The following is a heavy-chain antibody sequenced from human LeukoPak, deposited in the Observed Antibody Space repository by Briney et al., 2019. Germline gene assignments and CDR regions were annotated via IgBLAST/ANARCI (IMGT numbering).Heavy chain of an antibody. CDR1: GFAFLNYG. D-gene: IGHD1-26*01. Sequence: HPGGSLRLSCAASGFAFLNYGMSWVRQAPGKVLEWVSAISGSGVTTYYAGSVKGRFTISRDNSKNTLYLQMNSLRAEDTAVYYCAKDRVGATLYFDYWGQGTLVTVSS. CDR3: AKDRVGATLYFDY. V-gene: IGHV3-23*01. J-gene: IGHJ4*02. CDR2: ISGSGVTT.